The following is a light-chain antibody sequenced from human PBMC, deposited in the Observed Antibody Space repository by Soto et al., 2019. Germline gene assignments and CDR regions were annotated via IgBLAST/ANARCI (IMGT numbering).Light chain of an antibody. CDR2: DVS. Sequence: QSVLTQPRSVSGSPGQSVTISCTGTSSDVGDYNYVSWYQQHPDKAPKLMIYDVSTRPSGVPDRFPGSKSGNTASLTISGLQAEDEADYYCCSYADNTRVFGGGTKVTVL. CDR1: SSDVGDYNY. J-gene: IGLJ2*01. V-gene: IGLV2-11*01. CDR3: CSYADNTRV.